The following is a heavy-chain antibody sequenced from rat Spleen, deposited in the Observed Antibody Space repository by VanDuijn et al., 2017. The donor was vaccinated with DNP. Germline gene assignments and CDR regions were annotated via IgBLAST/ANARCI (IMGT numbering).Heavy chain of an antibody. J-gene: IGHJ3*01. CDR2: ISAGGVTT. V-gene: IGHV5-27*01. CDR1: GFTFSNYH. CDR3: TTGLGAWFPY. Sequence: EVLLVESDGGLVQPGRSLKLSCTASGFTFSNYHMAWVRQAPTKGLEWVAYISAGGVTTYYRDSVKGRFTISRQNANTTLYLQMDSLRAEDTATYYCTTGLGAWFPYWGQGTLVTVSS. D-gene: IGHD4-6*01.